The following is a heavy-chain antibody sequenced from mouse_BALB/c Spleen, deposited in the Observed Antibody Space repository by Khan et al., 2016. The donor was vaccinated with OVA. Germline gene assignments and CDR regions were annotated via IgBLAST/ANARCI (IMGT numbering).Heavy chain of an antibody. Sequence: LVESGAELVKPGASVKLSCKTSGYTFTNYWVHWVKQRPGQGLEWIGEIYPGDGRSNNNENFKNKATLTVDISSTTAYMQISSLTSADSAVYYCARNVYFGNYFDYWGQGTTLTVSS. CDR2: IYPGDGRS. CDR3: ARNVYFGNYFDY. V-gene: IGHV1S81*02. CDR1: GYTFTNYW. D-gene: IGHD2-1*01. J-gene: IGHJ2*01.